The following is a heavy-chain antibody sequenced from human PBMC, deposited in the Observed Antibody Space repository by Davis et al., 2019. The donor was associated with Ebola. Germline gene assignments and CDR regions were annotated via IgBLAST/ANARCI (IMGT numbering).Heavy chain of an antibody. V-gene: IGHV1-18*01. CDR1: GYTFTSYG. J-gene: IGHJ4*02. CDR2: ISAYNGNT. CDR3: ARRVGARSGFDS. Sequence: AASVKVSCKASGYTFTSYGISWVRQAPGQGLEWMGWISAYNGNTNYAQKLQGRITMTRNISISTAYMELSSLRSDDTAVYYCARRVGARSGFDSWGQGSLVTVSS. D-gene: IGHD1-26*01.